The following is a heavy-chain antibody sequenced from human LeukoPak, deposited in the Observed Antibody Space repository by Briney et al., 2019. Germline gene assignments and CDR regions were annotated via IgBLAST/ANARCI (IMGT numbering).Heavy chain of an antibody. Sequence: GGSLRLSCAASGFTFVNFAMTWVRQAPGKGLEWVSTISGSGANPYYLDSVRGRFAMSRDNSKNTLYLQMNSLRAEDTAVYYCAKERDTAMVTIDYWGQGTLVTVSS. CDR1: GFTFVNFA. V-gene: IGHV3-23*01. J-gene: IGHJ4*02. D-gene: IGHD5-18*01. CDR3: AKERDTAMVTIDY. CDR2: ISGSGANP.